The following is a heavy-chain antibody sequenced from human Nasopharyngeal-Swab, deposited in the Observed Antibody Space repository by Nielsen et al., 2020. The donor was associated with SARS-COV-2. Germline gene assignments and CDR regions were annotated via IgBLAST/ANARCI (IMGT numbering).Heavy chain of an antibody. CDR3: ARPGYSAWCFDL. Sequence: GESLKISCKGSGYSFTSYWISWVRQMPGKGLEWMGRIDPSDSYTNYSPSFQGHVTISADKSISTAYLQWSSLKASDTAMYYCARPGYSAWCFDLWGRGTLVTVSS. V-gene: IGHV5-10-1*01. D-gene: IGHD1-1*01. CDR1: GYSFTSYW. CDR2: IDPSDSYT. J-gene: IGHJ2*01.